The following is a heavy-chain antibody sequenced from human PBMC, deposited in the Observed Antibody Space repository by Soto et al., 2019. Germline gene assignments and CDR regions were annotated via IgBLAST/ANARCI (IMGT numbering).Heavy chain of an antibody. V-gene: IGHV2-5*02. CDR3: ARRGGCSAASCFSNYFDP. D-gene: IGHD2-15*01. J-gene: IGHJ5*02. Sequence: QITLKESGPTLVRPTQTLTLTCTFSGFSLTTTGGGVAWIRQPPGKALECLGIIYWDGDERYSPSLRSRLTITKDTSRNQVVLTMTNMDPVDTATYYCARRGGCSAASCFSNYFDPWGQGTLVTVSS. CDR2: IYWDGDE. CDR1: GFSLTTTGGG.